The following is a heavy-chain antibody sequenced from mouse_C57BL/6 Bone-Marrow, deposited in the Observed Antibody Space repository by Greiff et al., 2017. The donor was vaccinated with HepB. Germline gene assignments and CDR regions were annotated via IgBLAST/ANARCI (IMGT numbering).Heavy chain of an antibody. CDR1: GFNIKNTY. CDR2: IDPANGNT. CDR3: ARREWLLRYALDY. V-gene: IGHV14-3*01. J-gene: IGHJ4*01. D-gene: IGHD2-3*01. Sequence: EVQLVESVAELVRPGASVKLSCTASGFNIKNTYMHWVKQRPEQGLEWIGRIDPANGNTKYAPKFQGKATITADTSSNTAYLQLSSLTSEDTAIYYCARREWLLRYALDYWGQGTSVTVSS.